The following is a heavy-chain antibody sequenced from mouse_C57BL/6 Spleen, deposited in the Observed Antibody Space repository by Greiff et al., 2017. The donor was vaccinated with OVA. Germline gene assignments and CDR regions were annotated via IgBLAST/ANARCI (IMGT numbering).Heavy chain of an antibody. V-gene: IGHV1-61*01. CDR3: ARGGFYYGNFPFDD. J-gene: IGHJ2*01. CDR2: IYPSDSET. Sequence: VQLQQPGAELVRPGSSVKLSCKASGYTFTSYWMDWVKQRPGQGLEWIGNIYPSDSETHYNQKFKDKATLTVDKSSSTAYMQLSSLTSEDSAVYYCARGGFYYGNFPFDDWGQGTTLTVSS. D-gene: IGHD2-1*01. CDR1: GYTFTSYW.